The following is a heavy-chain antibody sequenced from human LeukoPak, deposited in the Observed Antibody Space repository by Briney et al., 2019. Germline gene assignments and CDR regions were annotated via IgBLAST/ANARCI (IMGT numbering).Heavy chain of an antibody. CDR2: IYSGGST. CDR3: ARVRENELQLDY. Sequence: GGSLRLSCAASGFTVSSNYMSWVRQAPGKGLEWVSVIYSGGSTYYADSVKGRFTISRDNSKNTLYLQMNSLRAEDTAVYYCARVRENELQLDYWGQGTLVTVPS. J-gene: IGHJ4*02. CDR1: GFTVSSNY. D-gene: IGHD1-26*01. V-gene: IGHV3-66*02.